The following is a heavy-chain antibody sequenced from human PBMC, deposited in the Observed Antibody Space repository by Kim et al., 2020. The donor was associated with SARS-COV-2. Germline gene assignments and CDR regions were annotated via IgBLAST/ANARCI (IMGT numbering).Heavy chain of an antibody. CDR3: AKDSSSWYENWFDP. J-gene: IGHJ5*02. D-gene: IGHD6-13*01. V-gene: IGHV3-23*01. Sequence: ADCVKGRVTISRDNSKNTLYLQMNSLRAEDTAVYYCAKDSSSWYENWFDPWGQGTLVTVSS.